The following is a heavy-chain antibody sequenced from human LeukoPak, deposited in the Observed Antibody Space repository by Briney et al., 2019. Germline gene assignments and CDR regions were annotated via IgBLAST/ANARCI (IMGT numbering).Heavy chain of an antibody. Sequence: GGSLRLSCAASGFTFSSYSMNWVRQAPGKGLEWVSSISSSTSYIYSADSVKGRFTISRDNAKNPLYLHMNSLRAEDTAVYYCARATAGSPPGMDVWGQGTTVTVSS. D-gene: IGHD2-15*01. CDR2: ISSSTSYI. J-gene: IGHJ6*02. CDR1: GFTFSSYS. CDR3: ARATAGSPPGMDV. V-gene: IGHV3-21*01.